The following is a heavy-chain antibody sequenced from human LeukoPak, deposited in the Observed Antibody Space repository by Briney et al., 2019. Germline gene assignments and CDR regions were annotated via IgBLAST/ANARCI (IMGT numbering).Heavy chain of an antibody. CDR3: AKDRCSNGIGCYYYYMEV. CDR1: GFTFSSYA. Sequence: GGSLRLSCAASGFTFSSYAMHWVRQAPGKGLEWVAFIRYDGSNKYYAHSVKGRFRISRDNSNNILYLQMNSLRTEDTAVYYCAKDRCSNGIGCYYYYMEVWGKGTTVTISS. CDR2: IRYDGSNK. D-gene: IGHD2-8*01. J-gene: IGHJ6*03. V-gene: IGHV3-30*02.